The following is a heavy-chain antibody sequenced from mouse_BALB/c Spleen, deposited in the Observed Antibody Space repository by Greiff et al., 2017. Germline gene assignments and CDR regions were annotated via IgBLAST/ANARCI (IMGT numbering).Heavy chain of an antibody. CDR2: INPGSGGT. CDR1: GYAFTNYL. D-gene: IGHD1-2*01. V-gene: IGHV1-54*03. CDR3: ARNYGYVDYAMDY. J-gene: IGHJ4*01. Sequence: QVQLQQSGAELVRPGTSVKVSCKASGYAFTNYLIEWVKQRPGQGLEWIGVINPGSGGTNYNEKFKGKATLTADKSSSTAYMQLSSLTSDDSAVHFCARNYGYVDYAMDYWGQGTSVTVSS.